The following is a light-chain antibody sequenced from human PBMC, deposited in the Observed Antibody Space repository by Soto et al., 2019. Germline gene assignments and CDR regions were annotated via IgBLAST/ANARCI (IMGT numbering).Light chain of an antibody. CDR3: SSYTRSFTVV. Sequence: QSALTQPASVSGSPGQSITISCTGDSSDVGGYNYVSWFQQHPGKAPKLMIYEVSHRPSGVSHRFSGSKSGTTASLTISGRQAEDEADYYCSSYTRSFTVVFGGGTKLTVL. CDR1: SSDVGGYNY. J-gene: IGLJ2*01. CDR2: EVS. V-gene: IGLV2-14*01.